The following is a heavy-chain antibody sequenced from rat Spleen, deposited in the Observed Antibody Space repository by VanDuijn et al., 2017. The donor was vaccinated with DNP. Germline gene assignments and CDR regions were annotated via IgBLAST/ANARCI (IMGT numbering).Heavy chain of an antibody. CDR2: ISSNGGNA. CDR3: VSGVYGGYEDWFAN. D-gene: IGHD1-11*01. V-gene: IGHV5S13*01. Sequence: EVRLVESGGDLVRPGGSLKLSCAASGFTFSNYGMAWVRQAPTKGLGWVASISSNGGNAYYRDSVKGRFIISRDNAKNTQYLQMDSLRSEDTATYYCVSGVYGGYEDWFANWGQGVMVTVSS. CDR1: GFTFSNYG. J-gene: IGHJ2*01.